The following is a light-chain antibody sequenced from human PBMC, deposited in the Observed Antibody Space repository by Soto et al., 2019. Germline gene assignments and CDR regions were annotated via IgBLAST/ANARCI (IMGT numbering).Light chain of an antibody. CDR3: QQYNNWTEFT. CDR1: QSLSSN. V-gene: IGKV3-15*01. J-gene: IGKJ3*01. Sequence: EIVLTQSPATLSVSPGERATLSCRATQSLSSNLAWYQQRPGQPPRLLIYGASTRATGIPARFSGRGSGTEYTLSISSLQSEDFAVYYCQQYNNWTEFTFGPGTKVDFK. CDR2: GAS.